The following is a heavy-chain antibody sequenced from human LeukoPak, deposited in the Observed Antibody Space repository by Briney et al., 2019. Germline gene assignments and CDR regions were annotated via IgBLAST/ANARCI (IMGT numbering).Heavy chain of an antibody. D-gene: IGHD2-15*01. CDR3: ARGLGYCSGGSCYSYDAFDI. CDR1: GGSISSGDYY. J-gene: IGHJ3*02. Sequence: TSETLSLTCTVSGGSISSGDYYWSWIRQHPGKGLEWIGYIYYSGSTYYNPSLKSRVIISVDTSKNQLSLKLSSVTAAETAVYYCARGLGYCSGGSCYSYDAFDIWGQGTMVTVSS. CDR2: IYYSGST. V-gene: IGHV4-31*03.